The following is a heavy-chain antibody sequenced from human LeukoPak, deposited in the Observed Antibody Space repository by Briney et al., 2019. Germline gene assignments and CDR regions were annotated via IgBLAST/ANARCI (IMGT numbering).Heavy chain of an antibody. CDR2: ISYDGSNK. D-gene: IGHD5-18*01. CDR1: GFTFSSYA. V-gene: IGHV3-30-3*01. CDR3: AREEGGYSYGYYYYYGMDV. J-gene: IGHJ6*02. Sequence: GGSLRLSCAASGFTFSSYAMHWVRQAPGKGLEWVAVISYDGSNKYYADSVKGRFTISRDNSKNTLYLQMSSLRAEDTAVYYCAREEGGYSYGYYYYYGMDVWGQGTTVTVSS.